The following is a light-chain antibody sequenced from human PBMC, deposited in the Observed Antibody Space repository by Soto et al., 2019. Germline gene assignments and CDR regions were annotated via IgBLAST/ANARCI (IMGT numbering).Light chain of an antibody. CDR3: QQRSNWPPIP. CDR2: GAS. J-gene: IGKJ5*01. V-gene: IGKV3D-20*02. CDR1: QSISRY. Sequence: IVLTQSPGTLSLSPGERTTLSCRASQSISRYLAWYQQKPGQGPRLLIYGASSRATGTPDRFSGSGSGTDFTLTINRLEPEDFALYYCQQRSNWPPIPFGQGTRLEI.